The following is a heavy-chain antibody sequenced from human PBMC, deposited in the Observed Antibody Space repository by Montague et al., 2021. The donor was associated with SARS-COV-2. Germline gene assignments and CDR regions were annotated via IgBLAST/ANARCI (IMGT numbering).Heavy chain of an antibody. CDR2: IYTSGST. V-gene: IGHV4-4*07. J-gene: IGHJ6*02. CDR1: GGSISSYY. D-gene: IGHD3-16*02. CDR3: ARDLIVYDYVWGSYRPYGMDV. Sequence: SETLSLTCTVSGGSISSYYWSWIRQPAGKGLEWIGRIYTSGSTNYNPFLKSRVTMSVDTSKNQFSLKLSSVTAADTAVYYCARDLIVYDYVWGSYRPYGMDVWGQGTTVTVSS.